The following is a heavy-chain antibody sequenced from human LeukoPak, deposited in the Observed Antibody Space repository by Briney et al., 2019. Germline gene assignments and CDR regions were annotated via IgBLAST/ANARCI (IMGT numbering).Heavy chain of an antibody. CDR1: XXXXTDYY. CDR3: VREARATAAY. Sequence: ASVKXXXXXXXXXXTDYYMHWVRQAPGQGLEWMGGINSCSGDTNYAQKYECRVTVTRDTSISTTYMEVSNLRSDDTAVYHCVREARATAAYWGQGTLVTVSS. J-gene: IGHJ4*02. CDR2: INSCSGDT. V-gene: IGHV1-2*02. D-gene: IGHD1-26*01.